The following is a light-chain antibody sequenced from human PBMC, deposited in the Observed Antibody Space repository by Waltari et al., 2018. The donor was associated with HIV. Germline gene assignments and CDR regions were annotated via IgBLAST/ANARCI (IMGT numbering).Light chain of an antibody. V-gene: IGLV2-23*02. Sequence: QSALTQPASVSGSPGQSITFSCTGTSSDIGSYNLVSWSQQHPGKAPRLMIYEVTKRPSGVSYRLSGSKSGNTASLTISGLQAEDEADYYCCSFAGSTSWVFGGGTKLTVL. J-gene: IGLJ3*02. CDR2: EVT. CDR3: CSFAGSTSWV. CDR1: SSDIGSYNL.